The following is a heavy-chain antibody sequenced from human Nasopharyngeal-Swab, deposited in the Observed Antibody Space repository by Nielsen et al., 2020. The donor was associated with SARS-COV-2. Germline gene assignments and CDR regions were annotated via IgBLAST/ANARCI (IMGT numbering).Heavy chain of an antibody. CDR2: ISRDGDST. D-gene: IGHD3-22*01. Sequence: GESLKISCAASGFIFSGSAMHWVRQPPGKGLEWVAAISRDGDSTFYAGSVKGRFAISRDNSKNTLFLQMNTLRAGDTALYFCAKRDYYDTTGYFESWGQGTLVTVSS. CDR1: GFIFSGSA. CDR3: AKRDYYDTTGYFES. J-gene: IGHJ4*02. V-gene: IGHV3-23*01.